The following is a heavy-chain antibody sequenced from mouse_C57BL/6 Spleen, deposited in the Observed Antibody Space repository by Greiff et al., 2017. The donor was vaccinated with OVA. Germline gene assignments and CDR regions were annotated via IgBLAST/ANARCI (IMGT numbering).Heavy chain of an antibody. J-gene: IGHJ2*01. CDR3: TRETYLVATYDY. D-gene: IGHD1-1*01. CDR1: GYTFTDYE. V-gene: IGHV1-15*01. Sequence: VQLQQSGAELVRPGASVTLSCKASGYTFTDYEMHWVKQTPVHGLEWIGAIDPETGGTAYNQKFKGKAILTADKSSSTAYMELRSLTSEDSAVYYCTRETYLVATYDYWGQGTTLTVSS. CDR2: IDPETGGT.